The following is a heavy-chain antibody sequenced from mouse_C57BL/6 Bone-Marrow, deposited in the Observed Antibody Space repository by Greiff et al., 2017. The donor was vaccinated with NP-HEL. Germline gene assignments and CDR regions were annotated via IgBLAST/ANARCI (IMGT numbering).Heavy chain of an antibody. CDR2: IDPSDSYT. Sequence: QVQLQQPGAELVRPGPSVKLSCKASGYTFTSYWMHWVKQRPGQGLEWIGVIDPSDSYTTYNQKFKGKATLTVDTSSSTAYMQLSSLTSEDSAVYYCARGGSRLLFAYWGQGTLVTVSA. J-gene: IGHJ3*01. CDR1: GYTFTSYW. V-gene: IGHV1-59*01. CDR3: ARGGSRLLFAY. D-gene: IGHD3-2*02.